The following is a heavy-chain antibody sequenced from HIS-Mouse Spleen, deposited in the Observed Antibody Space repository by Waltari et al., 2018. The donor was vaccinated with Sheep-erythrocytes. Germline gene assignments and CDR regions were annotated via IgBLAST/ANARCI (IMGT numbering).Heavy chain of an antibody. Sequence: VKLWESVVGLDQLGRSWRPAFAPSGFSFADFALQWARQAPGKGLEWVSGISCDSGNIDYADSVKGRFTISRDNAKNSLYLQMNSLRAEDTALYYCAKDISRNIVVVPAAVGDYWGQGTLVTVSS. CDR3: AKDISRNIVVVPAAVGDY. D-gene: IGHD2-2*01. V-gene: IGHV3-9*01. CDR2: ISCDSGNI. J-gene: IGHJ4*02. CDR1: GFSFADFA.